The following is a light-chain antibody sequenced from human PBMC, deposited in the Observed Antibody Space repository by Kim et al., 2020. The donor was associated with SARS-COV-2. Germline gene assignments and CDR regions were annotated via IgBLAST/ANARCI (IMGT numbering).Light chain of an antibody. V-gene: IGKV3-20*01. Sequence: EIVLTQSPATLSLSPGERATLSCRASQSVTNNYLAWYQHKPGQTPRLLIYGASSRATGIPYRFSGSGSGTDFTLTISRLEPEDFAVYYCHQYGSSSSFGQGTKLEI. CDR2: GAS. CDR1: QSVTNNY. J-gene: IGKJ2*01. CDR3: HQYGSSSS.